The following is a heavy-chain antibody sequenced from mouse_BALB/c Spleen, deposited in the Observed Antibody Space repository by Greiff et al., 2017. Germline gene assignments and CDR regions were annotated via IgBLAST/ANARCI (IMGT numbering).Heavy chain of an antibody. CDR1: GDSITSGY. D-gene: IGHD2-1*01. CDR3: ARFDGNYGTYYAMDY. J-gene: IGHJ4*01. CDR2: ISYSGST. V-gene: IGHV3-8*02. Sequence: VQLKESGPSLVKPSQTLSLTCSVTGDSITSGYWNWIRKLPGNKLEYMGYISYSGSTYYNPSLKSRISITRDTSKNQYYLQLNSVTTEDTATYYCARFDGNYGTYYAMDYWGQGTSVTVSS.